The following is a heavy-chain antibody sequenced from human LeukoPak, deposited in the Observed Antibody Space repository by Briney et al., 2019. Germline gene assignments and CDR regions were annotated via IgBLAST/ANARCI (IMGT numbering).Heavy chain of an antibody. J-gene: IGHJ3*02. CDR2: IYYSGST. V-gene: IGHV4-39*01. Sequence: TASETLSLTCTVSGGSISSSSYYWGWIRQPPGKGLGWIGSIYYSGSTYYNPSLKSRVTISVDTSKNQFSLKLSSVTAADTAVYYCARRWYSSSSAFDIWGQGTMVTVSS. CDR1: GGSISSSSYY. CDR3: ARRWYSSSSAFDI. D-gene: IGHD6-6*01.